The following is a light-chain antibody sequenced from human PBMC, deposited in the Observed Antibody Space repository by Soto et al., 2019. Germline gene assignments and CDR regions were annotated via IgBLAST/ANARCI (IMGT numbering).Light chain of an antibody. CDR3: QQYNPYTWT. J-gene: IGKJ1*01. V-gene: IGKV1-5*01. Sequence: DIQMTQSPSTLSASVGDRVTITCRASQSIGSWLAWYQQKPGKAARLLIYDASSLESGVPSRFSGSGSGTEFTLTISSLQPADFATYYCQQYNPYTWTFGHGTKVDIK. CDR2: DAS. CDR1: QSIGSW.